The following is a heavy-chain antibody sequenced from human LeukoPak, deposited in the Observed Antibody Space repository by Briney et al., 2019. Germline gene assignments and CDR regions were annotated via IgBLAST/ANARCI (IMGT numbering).Heavy chain of an antibody. D-gene: IGHD3-22*01. CDR3: AKTTDNSGPAGY. CDR2: IRYDGTNK. J-gene: IGHJ4*02. V-gene: IGHV3-30*02. CDR1: GFTFSSYG. Sequence: GGSLRLSCAASGFTFSSYGMHWVRQPPGKGLEWVAFIRYDGTNKYYADSVKGRFTISRDNSKNTLYLQMNSLRAEDTGIYYCAKTTDNSGPAGYWGQGTLVTVSS.